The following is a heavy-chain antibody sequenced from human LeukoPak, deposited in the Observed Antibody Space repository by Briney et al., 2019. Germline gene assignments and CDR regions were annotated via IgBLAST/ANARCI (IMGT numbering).Heavy chain of an antibody. Sequence: ASVKVSCKASGGTFSSYAISWVRQATGQGLEWMGWMNPNSGNTGYAQKFQGRVTITRNTSISTAYMELSSLRSEDTAVYYCARGQTVTTFYYWGQGTLVTVSS. CDR2: MNPNSGNT. D-gene: IGHD4-17*01. J-gene: IGHJ4*02. CDR3: ARGQTVTTFYY. V-gene: IGHV1-8*03. CDR1: GGTFSSYA.